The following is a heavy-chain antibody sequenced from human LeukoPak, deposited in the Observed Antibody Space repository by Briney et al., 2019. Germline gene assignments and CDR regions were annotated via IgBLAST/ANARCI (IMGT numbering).Heavy chain of an antibody. CDR3: AREMGGIVGAIGAFDI. Sequence: ASVKVSCKASGYTFTSYGFSWVRQAPGQGLEWMGWINTNTGNPTYAQGFTGRFVFSLDTSVSTAYLQISSLKAEDTAVYYCAREMGGIVGAIGAFDIWGQGTMVTVSS. J-gene: IGHJ3*02. D-gene: IGHD1-26*01. CDR1: GYTFTSYG. V-gene: IGHV7-4-1*02. CDR2: INTNTGNP.